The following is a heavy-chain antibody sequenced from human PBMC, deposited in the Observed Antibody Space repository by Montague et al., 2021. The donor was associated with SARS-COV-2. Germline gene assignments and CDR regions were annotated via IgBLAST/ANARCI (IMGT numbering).Heavy chain of an antibody. D-gene: IGHD3-22*01. Sequence: SETLSLTCTVSGGSIGNWTYYWGWVRQPPGKGLEWIASLYYTGGAFYNPSLMSRVTISFDTSKNQISLNLASVTAADTAVYYCARDTRMGVLVVVTRYDLDVWGQGTTVTVSS. CDR3: ARDTRMGVLVVVTRYDLDV. CDR1: GGSIGNWTYY. V-gene: IGHV4-39*07. CDR2: LYYTGGA. J-gene: IGHJ6*02.